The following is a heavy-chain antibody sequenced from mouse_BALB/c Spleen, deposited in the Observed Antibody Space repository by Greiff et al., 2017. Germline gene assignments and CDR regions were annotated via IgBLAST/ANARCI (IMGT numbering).Heavy chain of an antibody. CDR2: ILPGSGST. CDR3: ARAFYDGYYVFAY. Sequence: QVQLKESGAELMKPGASVKISCKATGYTFSSYWIEWVKQRPGHGLEWIGEILPGSGSTNYNEKFKGKATFTADTSSNTAYMQLSSLTSEDSAVYYCARAFYDGYYVFAYWGQGTLVTVSA. J-gene: IGHJ3*01. CDR1: GYTFSSYW. D-gene: IGHD2-3*01. V-gene: IGHV1-9*01.